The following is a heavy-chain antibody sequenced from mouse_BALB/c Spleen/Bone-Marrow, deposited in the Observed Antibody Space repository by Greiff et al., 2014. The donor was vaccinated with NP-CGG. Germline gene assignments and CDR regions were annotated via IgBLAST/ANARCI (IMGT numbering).Heavy chain of an antibody. V-gene: IGHV5-4*02. J-gene: IGHJ1*01. D-gene: IGHD1-1*01. CDR2: ISDGGSYT. Sequence: EVQLQQSGGGLVKPGGSLKLSCAASGFTFSDYYMYWVRQTPEKRLEWVATISDGGSYTYYPDSVKGRFTISRDNAKNNLYLQMSSLKSEGTAMYYCARFYYYGSSYFDVWGAGTTVTVSS. CDR3: ARFYYYGSSYFDV. CDR1: GFTFSDYY.